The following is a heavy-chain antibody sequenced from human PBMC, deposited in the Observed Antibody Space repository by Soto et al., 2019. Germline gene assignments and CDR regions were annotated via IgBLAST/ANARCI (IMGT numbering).Heavy chain of an antibody. CDR2: IRGVDNNK. D-gene: IGHD3-16*01. CDR1: GFTFTSYS. Sequence: GGSPRFSGASSGFTFTSYSMNLARQAPRKVLECVSSIRGVDNNKYYAASVKGRFTISRDNAKSSLFLHLSGLTVDHTAVSYSARDRVGRALPQYGRSVCRKVTTVTSSS. J-gene: IGHJ6*04. CDR3: ARDRVGRALPQYGRSV. V-gene: IGHV3-21*01.